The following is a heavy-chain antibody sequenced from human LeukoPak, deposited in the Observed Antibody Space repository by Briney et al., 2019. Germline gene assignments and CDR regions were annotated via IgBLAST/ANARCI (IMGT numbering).Heavy chain of an antibody. CDR2: MYYDGISK. Sequence: PGGSLRLSCAASGFTFSSYGMHWVRQAPGKGLEWVAVMYYDGISKYYADSVKGRLTISRDNSMNTLYLQMNSLRAEDTAVYFCARDLYCSGGSCLYFDYWGQGTLVTVSS. J-gene: IGHJ4*02. CDR3: ARDLYCSGGSCLYFDY. D-gene: IGHD2-15*01. V-gene: IGHV3-33*01. CDR1: GFTFSSYG.